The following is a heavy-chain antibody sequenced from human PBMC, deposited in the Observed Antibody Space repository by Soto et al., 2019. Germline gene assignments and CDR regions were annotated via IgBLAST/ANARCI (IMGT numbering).Heavy chain of an antibody. CDR3: ARDAALKWFDP. D-gene: IGHD2-15*01. V-gene: IGHV4-31*03. CDR2: VYYSGST. Sequence: QVQLQESGPRLVKPSQTLSLTCTVSGGSTSSGGYYWSWIRQYPGKGLEWIGFVYYSGSTYYNPSLKSRVIMSVDPSKKQFSLKLSSVTAADTAVYYCARDAALKWFDPWGQGTLVTVSS. CDR1: GGSTSSGGYY. J-gene: IGHJ5*02.